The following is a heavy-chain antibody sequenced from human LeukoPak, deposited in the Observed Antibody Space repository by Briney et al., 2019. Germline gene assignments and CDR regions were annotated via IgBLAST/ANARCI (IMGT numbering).Heavy chain of an antibody. J-gene: IGHJ5*02. CDR2: IHPHGIF. Sequence: SQTLSLTCDVYGGSCDDYYCSWIRQPPGKGLEWIGEIHPHGIFYYNSSLMSRVTISIDTSKSRFSLRLTSVTAADTAFYFCARGRDRSKAGDLWGQGSLVTVSS. CDR3: ARGRDRSKAGDL. V-gene: IGHV4-34*01. CDR1: GGSCDDYY. D-gene: IGHD5-24*01.